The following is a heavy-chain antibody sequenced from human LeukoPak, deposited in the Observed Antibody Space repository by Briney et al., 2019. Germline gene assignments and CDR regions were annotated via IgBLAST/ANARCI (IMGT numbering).Heavy chain of an antibody. D-gene: IGHD1-14*01. Sequence: ASVKVSCKASGYTFTSYYMRWVRQAPGQGLEWMGIINPSGGSTSYAQKFQGRVTMTRDMSTSTVYMELSSLRSEDTAVYYCARDLPDNRIACWGQGTLVTVSS. V-gene: IGHV1-46*01. CDR2: INPSGGST. CDR3: ARDLPDNRIAC. J-gene: IGHJ4*02. CDR1: GYTFTSYY.